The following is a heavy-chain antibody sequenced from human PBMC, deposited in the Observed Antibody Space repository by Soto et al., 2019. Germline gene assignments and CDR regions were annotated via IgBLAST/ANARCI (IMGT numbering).Heavy chain of an antibody. Sequence: ASVKVSCKASGFTFSAYYIYWVRQSPGQGLEWIGWINPNSGGTNNAQKFQGRVTMTRDTSTSTVYMELSALISDDTAVYFCARSLLDEYSSSWRSAYYGMDVWGQGTTVTVSS. D-gene: IGHD2-2*01. V-gene: IGHV1-2*02. CDR1: GFTFSAYY. CDR2: INPNSGGT. J-gene: IGHJ6*02. CDR3: ARSLLDEYSSSWRSAYYGMDV.